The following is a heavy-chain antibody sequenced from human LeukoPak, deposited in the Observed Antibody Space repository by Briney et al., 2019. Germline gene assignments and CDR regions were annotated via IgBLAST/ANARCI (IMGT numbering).Heavy chain of an antibody. D-gene: IGHD5-18*01. CDR3: ASGGYSYGFDY. J-gene: IGHJ4*02. Sequence: SETLSLTCTVSGGSISSYYWSWIRQPPGKGLEWIGYIYYSGSTNYNPSLKSRVTISVDTSKNQFSLKLSSVTAADTAVYYCASGGYSYGFDYWGQGTLVTVSS. V-gene: IGHV4-59*12. CDR1: GGSISSYY. CDR2: IYYSGST.